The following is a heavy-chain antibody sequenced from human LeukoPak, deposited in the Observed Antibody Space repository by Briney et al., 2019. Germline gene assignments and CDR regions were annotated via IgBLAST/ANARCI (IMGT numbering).Heavy chain of an antibody. CDR2: ISGSGGST. D-gene: IGHD3-22*01. CDR3: AKGKYYYDSSGYYPPSHNWFDP. CDR1: GFTFSSYA. J-gene: IGHJ5*02. V-gene: IGHV3-23*01. Sequence: GGSLRLSCAASGFTFSSYAMSWVRQAPGKGLEWVSAISGSGGSTYYADSVKGRFTISRDNSKNTLYLQMNSLRAEDTAVYYCAKGKYYYDSSGYYPPSHNWFDPWGQGTLVTVSS.